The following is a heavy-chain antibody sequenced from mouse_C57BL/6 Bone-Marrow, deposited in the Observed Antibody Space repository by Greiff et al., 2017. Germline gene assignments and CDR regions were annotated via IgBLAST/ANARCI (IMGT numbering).Heavy chain of an antibody. J-gene: IGHJ1*03. Sequence: VQLQQPGAELVMPGASVKLSCKASGYTFTSYWMPWVKQRPGQGLEWIGEIDPSDSYTNYNQKFKGKSTLTVDKSSSTAYMQLSSLTSEDSAVYYCARDSNYVGYFDVWGTGTTVTVSS. D-gene: IGHD2-5*01. CDR1: GYTFTSYW. CDR2: IDPSDSYT. V-gene: IGHV1-69*01. CDR3: ARDSNYVGYFDV.